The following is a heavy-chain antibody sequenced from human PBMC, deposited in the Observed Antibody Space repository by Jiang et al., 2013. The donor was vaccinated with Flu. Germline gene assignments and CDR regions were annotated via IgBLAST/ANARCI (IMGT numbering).Heavy chain of an antibody. CDR1: GYSISSGHY. D-gene: IGHD4-17*01. Sequence: QLVESGPGLVKPSETLSFTCAVSGYSISSGHYWGLDPGSPQGGDSEWDWDYLSYGSTYXNPSLKSRVTISVDTSKNQFSLKLYSVTAADTAFYYCARRGDSLSNFDVLGPGNAGHRL. CDR2: LSYGST. J-gene: IGHJ4*02. CDR3: ARRGDSLSNFDV. V-gene: IGHV4-38-2*01.